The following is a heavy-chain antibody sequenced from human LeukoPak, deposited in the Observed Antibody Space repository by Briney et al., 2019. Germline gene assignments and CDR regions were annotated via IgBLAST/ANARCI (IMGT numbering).Heavy chain of an antibody. CDR2: MNPNSGNT. J-gene: IGHJ6*03. Sequence: ASVKVSSKASGYTFTSYDINWVRQATGQGLEWRGWMNPNSGNTGYAQKFQGRVTMTRNTSISTAYMELSSLRSEDTAVYYCATLMRKAAPHQGGYYYYMDVWGKGTTVTVSS. CDR3: ATLMRKAAPHQGGYYYYMDV. D-gene: IGHD6-25*01. CDR1: GYTFTSYD. V-gene: IGHV1-8*01.